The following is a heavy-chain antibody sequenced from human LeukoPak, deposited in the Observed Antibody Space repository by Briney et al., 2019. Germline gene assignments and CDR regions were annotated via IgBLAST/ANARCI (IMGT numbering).Heavy chain of an antibody. V-gene: IGHV3-23*01. J-gene: IGHJ4*02. CDR1: GFTFSSYA. CDR3: AKYQEASSRRFDY. D-gene: IGHD6-6*01. Sequence: PGGSLRLSCAASGFTFSSYAMSWVRQAPGKGLEWVSAISGSGGSTYYAESVKGRFTISRDNSKNTLYLQMNSLRVEDTAVYYCAKYQEASSRRFDYWGQGILVTVSS. CDR2: ISGSGGST.